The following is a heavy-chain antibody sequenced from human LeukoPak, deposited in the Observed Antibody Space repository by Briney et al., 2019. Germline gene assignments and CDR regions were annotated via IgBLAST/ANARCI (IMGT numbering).Heavy chain of an antibody. V-gene: IGHV3-23*01. J-gene: IGHJ4*02. CDR3: AKDSRHRIVGTTTFLDY. D-gene: IGHD1-26*01. CDR2: ISGSGGST. CDR1: GFTFDDYG. Sequence: GGSLRLSCAASGFTFDDYGMSWVRQAPGKGLEWVSAISGSGGSTYYADSVKGRFTISRDNSKNTLYLQMNSLRAEDTAVYYCAKDSRHRIVGTTTFLDYWGQGTLVTVSS.